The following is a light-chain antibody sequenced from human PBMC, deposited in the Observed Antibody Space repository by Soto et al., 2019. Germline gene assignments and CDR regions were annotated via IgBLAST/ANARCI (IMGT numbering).Light chain of an antibody. V-gene: IGKV3-20*01. CDR2: GIS. CDR1: HTISSSY. J-gene: IGKJ1*01. Sequence: EIVLTQSPGTLSLSPGERATLSCRASHTISSSYLAWYQQKPGQAPRLLMYGISRRATGIPDRFSGSGSGTDFTRTITRLEPEDFAVYYCQQYVTSSPRTFGQGTKGEIK. CDR3: QQYVTSSPRT.